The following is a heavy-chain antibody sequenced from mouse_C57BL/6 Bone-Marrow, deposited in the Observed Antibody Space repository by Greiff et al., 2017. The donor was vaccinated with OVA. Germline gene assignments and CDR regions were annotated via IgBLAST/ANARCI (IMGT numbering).Heavy chain of an antibody. CDR2: IYPGSGST. Sequence: QVQLQQPGAELVKPGASVKMSCKASGYTFTSYWITWVKQRPGQGLEWIGDIYPGSGSTNYNEKFKSKATLTVDTSSSTAYMQLSSLTSEDSAVYYGARHGSSYGYWYFDVWGTGTTVTVSS. CDR1: GYTFTSYW. V-gene: IGHV1-55*01. J-gene: IGHJ1*03. D-gene: IGHD1-1*01. CDR3: ARHGSSYGYWYFDV.